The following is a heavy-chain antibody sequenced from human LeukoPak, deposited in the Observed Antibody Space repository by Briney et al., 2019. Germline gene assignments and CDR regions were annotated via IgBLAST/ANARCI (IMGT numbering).Heavy chain of an antibody. D-gene: IGHD3-16*01. CDR1: GFSLSTNGVA. CDR2: VYWDDDK. J-gene: IGHJ4*02. Sequence: KESGPTLVKPTQTLTLTCTFSGFSLSTNGVAVGWIRQPPGKALEWVALVYWDDDKRYSPSLKSRLTITKDTSKNQVVLTMTNMDPVDTATYYCAHFLEFGAGKRYYFDYWGQGTLVTVSS. V-gene: IGHV2-5*02. CDR3: AHFLEFGAGKRYYFDY.